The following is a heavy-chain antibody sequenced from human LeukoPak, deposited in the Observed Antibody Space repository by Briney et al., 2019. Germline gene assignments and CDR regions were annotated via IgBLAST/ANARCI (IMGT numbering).Heavy chain of an antibody. CDR3: ARDSYYDSSGYSTTSVY. Sequence: SVKVSCKASGGTFSSYAISWVRQAPGQGLEWMGRIIPIFGTANYAQKFQGRVTITTDESTSTAYMELSSLRSEDTAVYYCARDSYYDSSGYSTTSVYWGQGTLVIVSS. J-gene: IGHJ4*02. CDR2: IIPIFGTA. CDR1: GGTFSSYA. D-gene: IGHD3-22*01. V-gene: IGHV1-69*05.